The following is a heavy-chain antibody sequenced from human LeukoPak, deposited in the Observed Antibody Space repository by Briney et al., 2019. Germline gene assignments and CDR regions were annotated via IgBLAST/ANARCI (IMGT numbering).Heavy chain of an antibody. CDR2: ISGSGGST. V-gene: IGHV3-23*01. D-gene: IGHD4-11*01. Sequence: GGSLRLSCTASGFTFSSYAMSWVRQSPGKGLEWVSAISGSGGSTYYADFVKGRFTISRGNSKNTLYLQMNSLRAEDTAVYYCAKPDMTTVDYFDYWGQGTLVTVSS. J-gene: IGHJ4*02. CDR1: GFTFSSYA. CDR3: AKPDMTTVDYFDY.